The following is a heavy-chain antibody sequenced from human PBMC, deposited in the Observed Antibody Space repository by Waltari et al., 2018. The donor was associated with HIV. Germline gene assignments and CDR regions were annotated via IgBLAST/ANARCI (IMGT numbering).Heavy chain of an antibody. CDR1: GFHFRSYT. CDR2: VSSRRTYS. Sequence: EVHLVESGGGLVKPGGSLRLSCDGSGFHFRSYTLHWVRMAPGRGCGWVSSVSSRRTYSDYGDSAKCRFTIARDNAKKSVVLQMKSLRAEDTAVYFCARVGISGGMDVWGQGTTVTVS. CDR3: ARVGISGGMDV. V-gene: IGHV3-21*01. J-gene: IGHJ6*02. D-gene: IGHD3-10*01.